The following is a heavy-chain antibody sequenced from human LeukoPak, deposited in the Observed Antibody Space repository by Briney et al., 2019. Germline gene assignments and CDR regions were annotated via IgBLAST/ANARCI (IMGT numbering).Heavy chain of an antibody. J-gene: IGHJ6*02. CDR3: ARGHYGLDV. CDR1: GFTLSSHW. CDR2: INQDESEK. V-gene: IGHV3-7*03. Sequence: PGGSLRPSCEASGFTLSSHWMSWVRQAPGKGLEWVAHINQDESEKSYVDSAKGRFTISRDNGKNSLYLQMSSLRVEDTGVYHCARGHYGLDVWGQGTTVTVSS.